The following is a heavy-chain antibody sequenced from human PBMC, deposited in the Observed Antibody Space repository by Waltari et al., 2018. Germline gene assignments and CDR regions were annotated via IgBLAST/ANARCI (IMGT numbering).Heavy chain of an antibody. CDR3: ARPHRSYYGENYYGMDV. CDR2: IYSGGST. CDR1: GFTVSSNY. J-gene: IGHJ6*02. D-gene: IGHD4-17*01. V-gene: IGHV3-53*01. Sequence: EVQLVESGGGLIQPGGSLRLSCAASGFTVSSNYMIWVRPAPGKGLEWVSVIYSGGSTYYADSVKGRFTISRDNSKNTLYLQMNSLRAEDTAVYYCARPHRSYYGENYYGMDVWGQGTTVTVSS.